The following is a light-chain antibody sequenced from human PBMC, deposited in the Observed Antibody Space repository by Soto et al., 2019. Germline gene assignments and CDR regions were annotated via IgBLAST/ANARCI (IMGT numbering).Light chain of an antibody. CDR2: GAS. CDR3: QQYNNWPRT. CDR1: QSVSSN. Sequence: EIVMTQSPATLSVSPGERATFSCRASQSVSSNLAWYQQKPGQAPRLLINGASTRATGIPARFSGSGSGTEFTLTISSLQSEDFAVYYCQQYNNWPRTFGQGTKVEIK. J-gene: IGKJ1*01. V-gene: IGKV3-15*01.